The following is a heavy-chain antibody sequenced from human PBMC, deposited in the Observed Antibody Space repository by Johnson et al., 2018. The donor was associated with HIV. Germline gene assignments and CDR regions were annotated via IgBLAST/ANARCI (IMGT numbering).Heavy chain of an antibody. V-gene: IGHV3-30*04. D-gene: IGHD1-26*01. CDR2: LSSDESNK. Sequence: QVLLVESGGGVVQPGRSLRLSCAASGFTFSTYAMHWVRQAPGKGLEWVAVLSSDESNKYYADSVKGRFTISRDNSKNTLFLQMDSLRADDTAVYYCAREGVSGSYYDAFDLWGQGTMVTVSS. CDR1: GFTFSTYA. J-gene: IGHJ3*01. CDR3: AREGVSGSYYDAFDL.